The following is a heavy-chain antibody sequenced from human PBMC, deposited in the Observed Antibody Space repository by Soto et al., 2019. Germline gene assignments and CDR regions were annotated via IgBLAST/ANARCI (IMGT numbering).Heavy chain of an antibody. J-gene: IGHJ3*02. D-gene: IGHD3-22*01. CDR1: GGSISSGGYY. CDR3: AGSGYYYFDAFDI. Sequence: QVQLQESGPGLVKPSQTLSLTCTVSGGSISSGGYYWSWIRQHPGKGLEWIGYIYYSGSTYYNPYLKSRVTISVDTSKNQFSLKLSSVTAADTAVYYCAGSGYYYFDAFDIWGQGTMVTVSS. CDR2: IYYSGST. V-gene: IGHV4-31*03.